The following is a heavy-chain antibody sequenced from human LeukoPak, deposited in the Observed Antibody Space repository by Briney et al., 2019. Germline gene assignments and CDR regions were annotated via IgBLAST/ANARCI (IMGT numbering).Heavy chain of an antibody. CDR2: IYSGGST. CDR3: ARGKWELSDAFDI. D-gene: IGHD1-26*01. J-gene: IGHJ3*02. V-gene: IGHV3-53*01. Sequence: GGSLSLSCAASGFTVSSNYMSWVRQAPGKGLEWVSVIYSGGSTYYADSVKGRFTISRDNSKNTLYLQMNSLRAEDTAVYYCARGKWELSDAFDIWGQGTMVTVSS. CDR1: GFTVSSNY.